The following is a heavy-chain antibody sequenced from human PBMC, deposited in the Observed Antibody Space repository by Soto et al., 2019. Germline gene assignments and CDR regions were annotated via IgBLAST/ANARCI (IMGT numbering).Heavy chain of an antibody. V-gene: IGHV4-34*01. CDR3: ARTPSKYNWKGGWFDP. J-gene: IGHJ5*02. Sequence: TLSLTCAVYGGSFSGYYWSWIRQPPGKGLEWIGEINHSGSTNYNPSLKSRVTISVDTSKNQFSLKLSSVTAADTAVYYCARTPSKYNWKGGWFDPWGQGTLVTVSS. CDR2: INHSGST. CDR1: GGSFSGYY. D-gene: IGHD1-20*01.